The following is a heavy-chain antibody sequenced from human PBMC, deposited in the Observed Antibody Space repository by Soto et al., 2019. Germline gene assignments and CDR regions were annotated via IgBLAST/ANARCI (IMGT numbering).Heavy chain of an antibody. D-gene: IGHD6-13*01. V-gene: IGHV4-39*01. CDR3: ARHAPYSSSWQWWTWFDP. J-gene: IGHJ5*02. Sequence: QLLESGPGLVKPSETLSLTCTVSGGSISSSSYYWGWIRQPPGKGLEWIGSIYYSGSTYYNPSLKSRVTISVDTSKNQFSLKLSSVTAADTAVYYCARHAPYSSSWQWWTWFDPWGQGTLVTVSS. CDR2: IYYSGST. CDR1: GGSISSSSYY.